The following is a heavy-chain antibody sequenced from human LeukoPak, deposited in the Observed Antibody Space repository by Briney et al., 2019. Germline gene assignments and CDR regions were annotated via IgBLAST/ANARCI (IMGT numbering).Heavy chain of an antibody. CDR3: VRRRYSSSTTPSFDI. J-gene: IGHJ3*02. Sequence: SVKVSCKASGYTFTSYGISWVRQAPGQGLEWMGGIIPIFGTANYAQKFQGRVTITADESTSTAYMELSSLRSEDTAVYYCVRRRYSSSTTPSFDIWGQGTMVTVSS. CDR2: IIPIFGTA. V-gene: IGHV1-69*13. D-gene: IGHD6-6*01. CDR1: GYTFTSYG.